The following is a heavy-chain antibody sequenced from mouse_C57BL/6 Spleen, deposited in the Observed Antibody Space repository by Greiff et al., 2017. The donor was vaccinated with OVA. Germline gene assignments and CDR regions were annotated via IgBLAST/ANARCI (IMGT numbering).Heavy chain of an antibody. V-gene: IGHV2-6*01. J-gene: IGHJ4*01. CDR2: IWGVGST. CDR3: AIIDYGYDDAMDY. D-gene: IGHD2-2*01. Sequence: QVQLQQSGPGLVAPSQSLSITCTVSGFSLTSYGVDWVRQSPGKGLEWLGVIWGVGSTNYNSALKSRLSISKDNSKSQVFLKMNSLQTDDTAMYYCAIIDYGYDDAMDYWGQGTSVTVSS. CDR1: GFSLTSYG.